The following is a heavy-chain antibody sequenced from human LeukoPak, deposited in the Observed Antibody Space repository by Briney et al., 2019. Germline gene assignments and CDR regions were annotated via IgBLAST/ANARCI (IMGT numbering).Heavy chain of an antibody. V-gene: IGHV4-61*02. CDR3: ARVHPVTALYYFDY. CDR2: MYISGST. Sequence: SSETLSLTCTVSGGSINSDDYYWSWIRQPAGKGLEWIGRMYISGSTNYNPSLESRVTISVDTSKNQFSLKLSSVTAADTTVYYCARVHPVTALYYFDYWGQGTLVTVSS. CDR1: GGSINSDDYY. J-gene: IGHJ4*02. D-gene: IGHD2-21*02.